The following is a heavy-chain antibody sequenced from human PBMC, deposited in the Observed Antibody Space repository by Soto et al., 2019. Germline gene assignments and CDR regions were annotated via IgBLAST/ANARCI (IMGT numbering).Heavy chain of an antibody. D-gene: IGHD7-27*01. V-gene: IGHV4-59*08. CDR2: IYYSGHI. Sequence: QVQLQESGPGLVKPSETLSLTCNVSGASITTYYWSWIRQPPGKGLEWIGYIYYSGHINYNPSLKNQVTRSVDTSKNQFSLKLSSVTAADTAVYYCARHGATNWGGFFVSWGLGTLVSVSS. CDR1: GASITTYY. CDR3: ARHGATNWGGFFVS. J-gene: IGHJ4*02.